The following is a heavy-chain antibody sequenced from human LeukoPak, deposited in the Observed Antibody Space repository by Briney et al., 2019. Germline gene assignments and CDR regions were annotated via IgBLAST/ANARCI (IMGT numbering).Heavy chain of an antibody. J-gene: IGHJ4*02. CDR3: AKGPRYCSSTSCYRGDY. V-gene: IGHV3-23*01. CDR1: GFTFSNYA. CDR2: ISDSGTST. Sequence: GGSLRLSCAASGFTFSNYAMTWVRQAPGKGLQWVSSISDSGTSTDYADSVKGRFTIARENSKNTVYLQMNSLRAGDTAVYYCAKGPRYCSSTSCYRGDYWGQGTLVTVSS. D-gene: IGHD2-2*01.